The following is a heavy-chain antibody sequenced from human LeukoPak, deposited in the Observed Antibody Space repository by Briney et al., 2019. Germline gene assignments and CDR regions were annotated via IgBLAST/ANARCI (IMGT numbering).Heavy chain of an antibody. V-gene: IGHV4-39*07. Sequence: PSETLSLTCTVSGASINSDTYYWGWIRQPPGKGLEWIGTHSHSGSAYYNPSLKSRVTISVDTSKNQFSLKLSSVTAADTAVYHCASARRGYCSGGSCYYYYYMDVWGKGTTVTISS. CDR1: GASINSDTYY. CDR3: ASARRGYCSGGSCYYYYYMDV. D-gene: IGHD2-15*01. CDR2: HSHSGSA. J-gene: IGHJ6*03.